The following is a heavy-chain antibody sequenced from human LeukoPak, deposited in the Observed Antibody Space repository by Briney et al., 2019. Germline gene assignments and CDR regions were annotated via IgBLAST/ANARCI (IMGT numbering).Heavy chain of an antibody. J-gene: IGHJ4*02. Sequence: SETLSLTCAVYGGSFSGYYWSWIRQPPGKGLEWIGEINHSGSTNYNPSLKSRVTISVDTSKNRFSLKLSSVTAADTAVYYCARGPPYIVVVTGIGFFDYWGQGTLVTVSS. D-gene: IGHD2-21*02. CDR3: ARGPPYIVVVTGIGFFDY. CDR1: GGSFSGYY. CDR2: INHSGST. V-gene: IGHV4-34*01.